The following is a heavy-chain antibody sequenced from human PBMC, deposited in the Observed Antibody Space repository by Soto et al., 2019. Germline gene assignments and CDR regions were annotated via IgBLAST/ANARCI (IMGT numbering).Heavy chain of an antibody. CDR2: IYWDDDK. V-gene: IGHV2-5*02. Sequence: GLDLEWLALIYWDDDKRYSPSLKSRLTITKDTSKNQVVLTMTNMDPVDTATYYCASLTGLWFGEFLYYFDYWGQGTLVTVSS. J-gene: IGHJ4*02. CDR3: ASLTGLWFGEFLYYFDY. D-gene: IGHD3-10*01.